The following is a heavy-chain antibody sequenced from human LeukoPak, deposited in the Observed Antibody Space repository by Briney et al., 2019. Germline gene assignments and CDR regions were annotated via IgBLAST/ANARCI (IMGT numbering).Heavy chain of an antibody. CDR2: INAGNGNT. D-gene: IGHD3-22*01. CDR3: ARDIYDSSGYFDY. Sequence: ASVKVSCKASGYTFTSYAMHWVHQAPGQRLEWMGWINAGNGNTKYSQKFQGRVTITRDASASTAYMELSSLRSEDTAVYYCARDIYDSSGYFDYWGQGTLVTVSS. CDR1: GYTFTSYA. V-gene: IGHV1-3*01. J-gene: IGHJ4*02.